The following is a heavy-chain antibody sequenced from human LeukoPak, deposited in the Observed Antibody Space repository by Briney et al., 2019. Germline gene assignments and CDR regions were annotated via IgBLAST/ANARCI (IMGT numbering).Heavy chain of an antibody. Sequence: ASVKLSCKASGYTFTRYYMHWVRQAPGQGLEWMGWINPNSGGTNYAQKFQGRVTMTRDTSISTAYMELSRLRSDDTAVYYCARVPLAYCGGDCKQFDYWGQGTLVTVSS. D-gene: IGHD2-21*02. CDR3: ARVPLAYCGGDCKQFDY. CDR2: INPNSGGT. CDR1: GYTFTRYY. J-gene: IGHJ4*02. V-gene: IGHV1-2*02.